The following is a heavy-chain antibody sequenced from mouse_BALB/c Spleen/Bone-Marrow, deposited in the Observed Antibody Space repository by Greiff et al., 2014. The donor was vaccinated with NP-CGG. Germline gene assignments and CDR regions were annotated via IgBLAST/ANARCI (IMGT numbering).Heavy chain of an antibody. CDR2: INPYNDGT. J-gene: IGHJ3*01. V-gene: IGHV1-14*01. CDR3: ARRQFITTAAWFAY. CDR1: GYTFTSYV. Sequence: EVQLQQSGPELVKPGASVKMSCKASGYTFTSYVMHWVKQKPGQGLEWIGYINPYNDGTKYNEKFKGKATLPSDKSSSTAYMELSSLTSEDSAVYYCARRQFITTAAWFAYWGQGTLVTVSA. D-gene: IGHD1-2*01.